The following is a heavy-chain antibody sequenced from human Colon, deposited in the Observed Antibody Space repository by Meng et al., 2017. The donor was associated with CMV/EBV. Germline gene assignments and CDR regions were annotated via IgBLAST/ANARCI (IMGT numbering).Heavy chain of an antibody. CDR3: ARFTGTLDPFDY. CDR1: GFTFTTYG. CDR2: INNSGEKI. J-gene: IGHJ4*02. V-gene: IGHV3-23*01. D-gene: IGHD1-1*01. Sequence: AQLLESGGGLVQPGGSLRLSCAASGFTFTTYGMSWVRQAPGKGLEWISSINNSGEKIFYADSVKGRFTISRDNSKNTLYLQMNSLRVEDTAVYYCARFTGTLDPFDYWGQGTLVTVSS.